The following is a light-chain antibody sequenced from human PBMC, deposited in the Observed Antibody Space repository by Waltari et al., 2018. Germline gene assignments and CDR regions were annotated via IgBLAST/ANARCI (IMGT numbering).Light chain of an antibody. CDR1: HSISTR. J-gene: IGKJ3*01. V-gene: IGKV1-5*03. CDR2: EAT. Sequence: DIQMTQSPSTLSASVGDRVTITCRPTHSISTRFAWYPQKPGKAPKLLIYEATSLENGVPSRFSGSGSGTEFTLTISSLQPYGFATYYCQQFNTYPIPFGRGTKVDIK. CDR3: QQFNTYPIP.